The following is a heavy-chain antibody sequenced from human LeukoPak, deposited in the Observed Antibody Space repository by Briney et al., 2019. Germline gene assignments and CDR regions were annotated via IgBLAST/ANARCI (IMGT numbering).Heavy chain of an antibody. D-gene: IGHD3-9*01. Sequence: GGSLRLSCAASGFTFSSYSMNWVRQAPGKGLEWVSSISSSSSYIYYADSVKGRFTISRDNAKSSLYLQMNSLRAEDTAVYYCARSLFWDILAPGAFDIWGQGTMVTVSS. CDR1: GFTFSSYS. V-gene: IGHV3-21*01. CDR3: ARSLFWDILAPGAFDI. J-gene: IGHJ3*02. CDR2: ISSSSSYI.